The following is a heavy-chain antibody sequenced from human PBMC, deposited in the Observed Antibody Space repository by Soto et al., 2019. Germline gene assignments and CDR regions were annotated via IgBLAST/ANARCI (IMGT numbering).Heavy chain of an antibody. J-gene: IGHJ6*04. D-gene: IGHD3-16*01. CDR1: GGTFSSYT. V-gene: IGHV1-69*02. Sequence: QVQLVQSGAEVKKPGSSVKVSCKASGGTFSSYTISWVRQAPGQGLEWMGRIIPILGIANYAQKFQGRVTITADKSTSTAYMERGSLRAEDTAGYYCAGGGGVEEDVMDVWGKGTTVTVSS. CDR3: AGGGGVEEDVMDV. CDR2: IIPILGIA.